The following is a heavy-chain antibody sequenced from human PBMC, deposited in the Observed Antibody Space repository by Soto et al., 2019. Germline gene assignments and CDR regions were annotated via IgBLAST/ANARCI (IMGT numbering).Heavy chain of an antibody. CDR1: GDSVSSNSAT. CDR3: ARAAVAFDAFDL. D-gene: IGHD2-15*01. Sequence: QLQQSGPGLVKPSQTLSLTCGISGDSVSSNSATWNWIRQSPSRGLEWLGRTNLKSKWYNEYAVTMKTRITISPDTSKHHFSLQLSSVTPEDTAVYFCARAAVAFDAFDLWGQGKVVTVSS. V-gene: IGHV6-1*01. J-gene: IGHJ3*01. CDR2: TNLKSKWYN.